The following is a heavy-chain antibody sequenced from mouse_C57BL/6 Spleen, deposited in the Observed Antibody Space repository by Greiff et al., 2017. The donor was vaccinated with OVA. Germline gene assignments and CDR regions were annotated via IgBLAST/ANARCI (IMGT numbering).Heavy chain of an antibody. CDR1: GYSFTGYF. D-gene: IGHD2-5*01. CDR2: INPYNGDT. J-gene: IGHJ1*03. CDR3: ARDYSNYGYFDV. V-gene: IGHV1-20*01. Sequence: VQLQQSGPELVKPGDSVKISCKASGYSFTGYFMNWVMQSHGKSLEWIGRINPYNGDTFYNQKFKGKATLTVDKSSSTAHMELRSLTSEDSAVYYCARDYSNYGYFDVWGTGTTVTVSS.